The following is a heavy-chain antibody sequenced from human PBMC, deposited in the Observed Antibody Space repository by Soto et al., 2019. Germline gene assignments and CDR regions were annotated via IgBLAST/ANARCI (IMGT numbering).Heavy chain of an antibody. Sequence: PGESLKISCAASGLIFNNYAMSWVRQAPGRGLQWVSGISGSGDSTYYADSVKGRFTISRDNSKNTLYLQMNSLRAEDTAVYYCSSNVYGAPFDYWGQGTLVTVSS. CDR3: SSNVYGAPFDY. D-gene: IGHD4-17*01. CDR2: ISGSGDST. CDR1: GLIFNNYA. V-gene: IGHV3-23*01. J-gene: IGHJ4*02.